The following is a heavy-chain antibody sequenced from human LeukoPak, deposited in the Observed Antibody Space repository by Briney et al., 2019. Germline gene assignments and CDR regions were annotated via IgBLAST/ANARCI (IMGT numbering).Heavy chain of an antibody. CDR1: GFTSSNYD. Sequence: SGGSLRLSCAASGFTSSNYDMHWVRQATGEGLEWVSAIGTAGDTYYADSVKGRFTISRENAKNSLYLQMNSLRAGDTAVYYCARNAFTISGVITVNPDYWGQGTLVTVSS. CDR2: IGTAGDT. J-gene: IGHJ4*02. D-gene: IGHD3-3*01. V-gene: IGHV3-13*01. CDR3: ARNAFTISGVITVNPDY.